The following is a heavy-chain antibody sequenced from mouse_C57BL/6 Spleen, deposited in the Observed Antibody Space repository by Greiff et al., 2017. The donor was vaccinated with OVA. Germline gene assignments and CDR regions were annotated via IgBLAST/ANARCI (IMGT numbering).Heavy chain of an antibody. J-gene: IGHJ1*03. V-gene: IGHV5-17*01. CDR1: GFTFSDYG. CDR2: ISRGSSTI. CDR3: ARQYHWYFDG. D-gene: IGHD5-1*01. Sequence: EVQLVESGGGLVKPGGSLKLSCAASGFTFSDYGMHWVRQAPGKGLEWVAYISRGSSTIYYADTVKGRFTFSRDNAKNTLFLQMTSLRSEDTAMYYCARQYHWYFDGWGTGTTVTVSS.